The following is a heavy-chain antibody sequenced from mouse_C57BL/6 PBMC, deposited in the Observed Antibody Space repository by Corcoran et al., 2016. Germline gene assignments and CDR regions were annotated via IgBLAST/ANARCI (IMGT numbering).Heavy chain of an antibody. CDR1: GYSITRGYY. CDR2: ISSSGST. J-gene: IGHJ2*01. V-gene: IGHV3-6*01. Sequence: DVQLQESGPGLVKPSQSLSLTCSVTGYSITRGYYWNWIRQFPGNKLEWMGYISSSGSTDSNPSLKSRISITRDTSKNQLFLQLNSVTTEDIATYYCARGGRRFYFDYWGQGTTLTVSS. D-gene: IGHD3-3*01. CDR3: ARGGRRFYFDY.